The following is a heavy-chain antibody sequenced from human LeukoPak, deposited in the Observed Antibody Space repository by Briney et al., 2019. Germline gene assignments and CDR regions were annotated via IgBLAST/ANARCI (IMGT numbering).Heavy chain of an antibody. J-gene: IGHJ5*02. CDR2: ISSSSSYI. Sequence: GGSLRLSCAASGFTFSSYSMNWVRQAPGKGLEWVSSISSSSSYIYYADSVKGRFTISRDNAKNSLYLQMNSLRAEDTAVYYCAKILIAAAANWFDPWGQGTLVTVSS. D-gene: IGHD6-13*01. CDR1: GFTFSSYS. V-gene: IGHV3-21*04. CDR3: AKILIAAAANWFDP.